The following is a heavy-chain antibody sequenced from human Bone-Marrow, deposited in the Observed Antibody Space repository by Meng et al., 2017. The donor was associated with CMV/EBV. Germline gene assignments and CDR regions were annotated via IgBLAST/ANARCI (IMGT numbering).Heavy chain of an antibody. J-gene: IGHJ4*02. CDR2: ITWDGGTT. Sequence: GESLKISCAASGFTLSDHYVDWVRQGPGKGLEWVSLITWDGGTTYYADSVKGRFTISRDNGKNSLYLQMNSLRAEDTALYYCTKDIFKSGGYSSSWYYFDYWGQGTLVTVSS. D-gene: IGHD6-13*01. V-gene: IGHV3-43D*03. CDR3: TKDIFKSGGYSSSWYYFDY. CDR1: GFTLSDHY.